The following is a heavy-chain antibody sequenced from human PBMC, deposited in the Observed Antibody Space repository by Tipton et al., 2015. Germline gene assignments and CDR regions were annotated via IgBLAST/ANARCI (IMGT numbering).Heavy chain of an antibody. CDR3: AKERAGPRAYYYDSSTYYEYGL. CDR1: GFTFSSYA. D-gene: IGHD3-22*01. J-gene: IGHJ3*01. Sequence: SLRLSCATSGFTFSSYAMTWVRQAPGKGLEWVSGISGSGGSTFYADSVRGRFTISRDNSKNTLYLQMNSLRAEDTAVYYCAKERAGPRAYYYDSSTYYEYGLWGQGTMVTVSS. V-gene: IGHV3-23*01. CDR2: ISGSGGST.